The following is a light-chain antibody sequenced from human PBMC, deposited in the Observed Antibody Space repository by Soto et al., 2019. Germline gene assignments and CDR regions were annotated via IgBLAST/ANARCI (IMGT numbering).Light chain of an antibody. V-gene: IGKV1-39*01. Sequence: DIQMTQSPSSLPASVGDRVTITCRTSQPISDYLNWYQQKPGKAPTLLIYTTSNLQSGVPSRFSGSGSATHFTLTISSLQPEDFATYYCQQHYNTPRTFGQGTKVDTK. J-gene: IGKJ1*01. CDR3: QQHYNTPRT. CDR1: QPISDY. CDR2: TTS.